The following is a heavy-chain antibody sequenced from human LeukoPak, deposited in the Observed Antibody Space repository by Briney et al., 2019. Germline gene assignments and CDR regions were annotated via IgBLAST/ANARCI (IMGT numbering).Heavy chain of an antibody. V-gene: IGHV4-39*01. CDR1: GGSISFSSYY. CDR2: IYYSGST. CDR3: ARCSPRHMAVAGHRSLDY. J-gene: IGHJ4*02. D-gene: IGHD6-19*01. Sequence: SETLSLTCTVSGGSISFSSYYWGWIRQPPGKGLEWIGSIYYSGSTYYNPSLKSRVTISVDTSKNQFSLKLSSVTAADTAVYYCARCSPRHMAVAGHRSLDYWGQGTLVTVSS.